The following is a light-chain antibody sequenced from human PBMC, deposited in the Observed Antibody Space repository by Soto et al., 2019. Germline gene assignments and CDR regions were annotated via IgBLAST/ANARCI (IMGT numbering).Light chain of an antibody. V-gene: IGKV3-15*01. CDR3: QQYNSWPPIT. J-gene: IGKJ5*01. CDR2: GAS. Sequence: EIVMTQSPATLSVSPGEGTTLSCRASQSVRTKLAWYQQKAGQAPRLLIYGASTRATGAPDRFSGSGSGTEFTLTISSLQSEDFAVYYCQQYNSWPPITFGQGTRLEIK. CDR1: QSVRTK.